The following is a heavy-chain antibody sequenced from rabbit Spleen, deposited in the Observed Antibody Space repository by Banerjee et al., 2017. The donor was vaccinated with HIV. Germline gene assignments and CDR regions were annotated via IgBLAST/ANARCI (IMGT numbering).Heavy chain of an antibody. CDR1: GFTLSSYY. J-gene: IGHJ4*01. D-gene: IGHD2-1*01. CDR2: IYDGDGST. Sequence: QEQLVESGGGLVQPGGSLTLTCTASGFTLSSYYMNWVRQAPGKGPEWIACIYDGDGSTYYASWVNGRFTISRSTSLNTVTLQMTSVTAADTATYFCARGSATMTMVITGYYLNLWGQGTLVTVS. CDR3: ARGSATMTMVITGYYLNL. V-gene: IGHV1S47*01.